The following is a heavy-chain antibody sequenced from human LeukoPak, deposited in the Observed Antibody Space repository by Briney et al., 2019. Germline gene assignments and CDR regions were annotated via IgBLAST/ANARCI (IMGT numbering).Heavy chain of an antibody. Sequence: GGSLRLSCAASVFTFSSYAMSWVRPAPGKGLEWVSAISGSGDSTYYADSVKGRFTISRDNSKNTLYLQMNSLRAEDTAVYYCAKDRPMKIVVVPAAISWFDPWGQGTLVTVSS. V-gene: IGHV3-23*01. CDR2: ISGSGDST. J-gene: IGHJ5*02. CDR1: VFTFSSYA. D-gene: IGHD2-2*01. CDR3: AKDRPMKIVVVPAAISWFDP.